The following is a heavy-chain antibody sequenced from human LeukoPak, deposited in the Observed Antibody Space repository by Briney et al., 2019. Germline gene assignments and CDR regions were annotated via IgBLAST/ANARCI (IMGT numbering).Heavy chain of an antibody. Sequence: GGSLRLSCAASGFTFSSYEMTWVRQAPGKGLEWVSYISSSGSTIYYADSVKGRFTISRNNARNSLYLQMNSLRAEDTAVYYCARGASVVAGNDNAFDIWGQGTMVTVSS. CDR2: ISSSGSTI. CDR3: ARGASVVAGNDNAFDI. J-gene: IGHJ3*02. CDR1: GFTFSSYE. D-gene: IGHD6-19*01. V-gene: IGHV3-48*03.